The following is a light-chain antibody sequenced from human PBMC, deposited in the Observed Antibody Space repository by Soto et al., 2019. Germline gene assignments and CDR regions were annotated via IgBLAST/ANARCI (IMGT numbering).Light chain of an antibody. CDR1: QSVSSN. V-gene: IGKV3-15*01. J-gene: IGKJ1*01. Sequence: EKVMTQSPATLSVSPGERATLSCRASQSVSSNLAWYQQKAGQAPRLLIYGASTRATDIPARFSGSGSGTEFTLTISSLQSEDFAVYYCQQYSTWPRTFGQGTRWISN. CDR2: GAS. CDR3: QQYSTWPRT.